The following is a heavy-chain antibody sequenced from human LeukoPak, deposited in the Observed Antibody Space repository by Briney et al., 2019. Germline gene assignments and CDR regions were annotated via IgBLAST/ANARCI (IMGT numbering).Heavy chain of an antibody. V-gene: IGHV1-69*04. CDR2: IIPILGIA. D-gene: IGHD2-21*02. J-gene: IGHJ4*02. Sequence: GASVKVSCKASGGTFSSYTISWVRQAPGQGLEWMGRIIPILGIANYAQKFQGRVTITADKSTSTAYMELSSLRPEDTAVYYCARESSVVVTAGGLVYWGQGTLVTVSS. CDR3: ARESSVVVTAGGLVY. CDR1: GGTFSSYT.